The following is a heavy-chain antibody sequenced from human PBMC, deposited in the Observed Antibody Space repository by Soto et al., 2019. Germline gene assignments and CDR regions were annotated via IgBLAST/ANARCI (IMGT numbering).Heavy chain of an antibody. CDR1: GYTFASYY. D-gene: IGHD1-1*01. Sequence: ASVKVSCKASGYTFASYYMHWLRQAPGQGLEWMGIINPSGGSTSYAQKFQGRVTMTRDTSTSTVYMELSSLRSEDTAVYYCARPRNWNDDGDYYFDYWGQGTLVTVSS. V-gene: IGHV1-46*01. CDR2: INPSGGST. CDR3: ARPRNWNDDGDYYFDY. J-gene: IGHJ4*02.